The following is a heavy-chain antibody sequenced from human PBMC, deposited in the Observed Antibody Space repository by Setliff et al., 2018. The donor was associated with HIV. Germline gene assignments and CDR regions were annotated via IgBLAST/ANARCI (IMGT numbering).Heavy chain of an antibody. D-gene: IGHD3-22*01. CDR3: ASSRPPDDSSGFLDH. J-gene: IGHJ4*02. V-gene: IGHV3-7*03. CDR1: GFTFSTSW. Sequence: SLRLSCSASGFTFSTSWMTWVRQAPGQGLEWVANIKGDGSAEYYVDSAKGRFTISRDNAKNSLYLQMNSLRAEDTAIYYCASSRPPDDSSGFLDHWGQGTLVTVPQ. CDR2: IKGDGSAE.